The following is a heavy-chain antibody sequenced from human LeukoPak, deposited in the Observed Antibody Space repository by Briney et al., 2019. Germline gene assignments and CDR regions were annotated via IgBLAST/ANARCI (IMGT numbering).Heavy chain of an antibody. V-gene: IGHV3-23*01. Sequence: GGSLRLSCAASGFNFANHAMSWVRQAAGKGLEWVSAISGGGDITYYADSVKGRFTISRDNSKDTLFLQMHSLRPGDTAVYYCVREDTPATANYWGQGTLVTISS. D-gene: IGHD2-21*02. J-gene: IGHJ4*02. CDR1: GFNFANHA. CDR3: VREDTPATANY. CDR2: ISGGGDIT.